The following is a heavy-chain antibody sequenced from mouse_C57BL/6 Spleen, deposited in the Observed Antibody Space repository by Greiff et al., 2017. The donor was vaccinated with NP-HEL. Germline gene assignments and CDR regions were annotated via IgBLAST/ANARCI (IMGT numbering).Heavy chain of an antibody. Sequence: VQLQQSGPELVKPGASVKIPCKASGYTFTDYNMDWVKQSHGKSLEWIGDINPNNGGTIYNQKFKGKATLTVDKSSSTAYMELRSLTSEDTAVYYCARRTFYYYGSSSSYWYFDVWGTGTTVTVSS. J-gene: IGHJ1*03. CDR2: INPNNGGT. D-gene: IGHD1-1*01. CDR1: GYTFTDYN. V-gene: IGHV1-18*01. CDR3: ARRTFYYYGSSSSYWYFDV.